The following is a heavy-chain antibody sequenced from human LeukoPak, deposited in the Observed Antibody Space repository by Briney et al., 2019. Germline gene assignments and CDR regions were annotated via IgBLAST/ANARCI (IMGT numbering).Heavy chain of an antibody. CDR1: GFTFSSYS. Sequence: GGSLRLSCAASGFTFSSYSMNWVRQAPGKGLEWVSSISSNSSYIYYADSVKGRFTISRDNAKNSLYLQMNSLRAEDTAVYYCAREDTVTAKFDYWGQGTLVTVSS. CDR3: AREDTVTAKFDY. CDR2: ISSNSSYI. J-gene: IGHJ4*02. V-gene: IGHV3-21*01. D-gene: IGHD4-17*01.